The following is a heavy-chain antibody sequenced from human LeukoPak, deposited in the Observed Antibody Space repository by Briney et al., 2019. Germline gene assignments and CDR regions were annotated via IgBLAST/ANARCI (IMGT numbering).Heavy chain of an antibody. D-gene: IGHD4-17*01. CDR2: ISSSSSYI. CDR3: AKDLYGDYPGYYYGMDV. V-gene: IGHV3-21*01. J-gene: IGHJ6*02. CDR1: GFTFSSYS. Sequence: GGSLRLSCAASGFTFSSYSMNWVRQAPGKGLEWVSSISSSSSYIYYADSVKGRFTISRDNAKNSLYLQMNSLRAEDTAVYYCAKDLYGDYPGYYYGMDVWGQGTTVTVSS.